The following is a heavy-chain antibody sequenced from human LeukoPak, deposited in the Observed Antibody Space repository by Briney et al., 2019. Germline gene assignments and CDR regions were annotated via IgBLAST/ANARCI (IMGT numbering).Heavy chain of an antibody. Sequence: PSETLSLTCTVSGGSISSSSYYWGWIRQPPGKGLEWIGSIYYSGSTYYNPSLKSRVTISVDTSKNQFSLKLSSVTAADTAVYYCAAKPSSGWQDYYYYYYMDVWGKGTTVTVSS. J-gene: IGHJ6*03. V-gene: IGHV4-39*07. D-gene: IGHD6-19*01. CDR1: GGSISSSSYY. CDR3: AAKPSSGWQDYYYYYYMDV. CDR2: IYYSGST.